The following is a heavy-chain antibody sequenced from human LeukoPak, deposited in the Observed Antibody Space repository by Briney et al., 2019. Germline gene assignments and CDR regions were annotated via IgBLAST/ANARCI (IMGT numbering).Heavy chain of an antibody. V-gene: IGHV1-69*01. CDR1: VGTFSSYA. D-gene: IGHD3-10*02. CDR3: ARGSLVRGVIITPGYYYYMDV. CDR2: IIPIFGTA. Sequence: GASVTVSCKASVGTFSSYAISWVRQAPRQGLAWMGGIIPIFGTANYAQKFQGRVTITADESTSTAYMELSSLRSEDTAVYYCARGSLVRGVIITPGYYYYMDVWGKGTTVTVSS. J-gene: IGHJ6*03.